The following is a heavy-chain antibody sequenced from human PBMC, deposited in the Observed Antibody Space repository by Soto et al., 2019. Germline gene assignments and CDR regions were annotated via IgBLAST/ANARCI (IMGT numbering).Heavy chain of an antibody. CDR2: ISTYNGDT. CDR1: GYTFTTCG. D-gene: IGHD1-26*01. Sequence: ASVKVSCKASGYTFTTCGISWVRQAPGQGLEWMGWISTYNGDTNSAQKFQGRVTMTADTSTGTAYMELMSLKSDDTAVYYCARQGSWPYYYYGLDVWGQGTTVTVSS. J-gene: IGHJ6*02. V-gene: IGHV1-18*01. CDR3: ARQGSWPYYYYGLDV.